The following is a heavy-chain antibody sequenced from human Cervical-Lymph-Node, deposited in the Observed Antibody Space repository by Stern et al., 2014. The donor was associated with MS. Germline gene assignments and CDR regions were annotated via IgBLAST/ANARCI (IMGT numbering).Heavy chain of an antibody. CDR3: SRGPLLKLPGST. V-gene: IGHV3-7*01. D-gene: IGHD1-14*01. J-gene: IGHJ5*02. Sequence: VQLVESGGALVQPGGSLRLPCAASGFAFSSAWLSWVRQAPGKGLEFVAIINEGGSEKHYVGFVKGRFTVSRDNAKNSLSLQMNSLRTEDTAVYYCSRGPLLKLPGSTWGQGTLVTVSS. CDR1: GFAFSSAW. CDR2: INEGGSEK.